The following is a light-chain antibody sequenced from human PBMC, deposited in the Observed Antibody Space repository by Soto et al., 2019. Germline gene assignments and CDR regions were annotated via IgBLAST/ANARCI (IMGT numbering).Light chain of an antibody. Sequence: DIPMTQSPSTLSASVGDRVTITCRASQSMDSWLAWYQQKPGKAPNLLIYKASSLESGVPSRFSGSGSGTEFTLTISSLQPDDFATYYCHQYNSYSSGTFGQGTKVDIK. V-gene: IGKV1-5*03. CDR1: QSMDSW. CDR3: HQYNSYSSGT. J-gene: IGKJ1*01. CDR2: KAS.